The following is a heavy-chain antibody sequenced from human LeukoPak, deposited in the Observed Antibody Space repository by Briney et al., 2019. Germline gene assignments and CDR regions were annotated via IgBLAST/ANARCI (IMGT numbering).Heavy chain of an antibody. CDR1: GFTFNTYD. J-gene: IGHJ5*02. Sequence: HPGGSLRLSCAASGFTFNTYDMSWVRQAPGKGLEWVATILANSRGATYYADSVKGRFIVSRDSSQKTLFLRMNRLRVEDTAIYYCAELKGRINWFDPWGQGTLVTVSS. CDR3: AELKGRINWFDP. V-gene: IGHV3-23*01. CDR2: ILANSRGAT.